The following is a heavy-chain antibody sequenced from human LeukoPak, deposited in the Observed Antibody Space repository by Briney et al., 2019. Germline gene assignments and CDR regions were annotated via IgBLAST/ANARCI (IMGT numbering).Heavy chain of an antibody. CDR2: IRYDGNDK. J-gene: IGHJ5*02. CDR1: GFTFSYYG. CDR3: AKDLMRDRWFGES. V-gene: IGHV3-30*02. Sequence: GGSLRLSCAASGFTFSYYGFHWVRQAPGKGLEWVAFIRYDGNDKFYAESVKGRFTISRDTSRNTLYLQLNSLRLEDTAVYYCAKDLMRDRWFGESWGQGTLVTVSS. D-gene: IGHD3-10*01.